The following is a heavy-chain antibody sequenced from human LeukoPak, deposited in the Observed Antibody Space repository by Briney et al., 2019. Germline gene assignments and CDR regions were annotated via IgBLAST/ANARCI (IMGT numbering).Heavy chain of an antibody. J-gene: IGHJ4*02. Sequence: GASVKVSCKASGYTFTSYDINWVRQATGQGLERMGWMNPNSGNTGYAQKFQGRVTMTRNTSISTAYMELSSLRSEDTAVYYCARSRGGDCLEDYWGQGTLVTVSS. D-gene: IGHD2-21*02. CDR3: ARSRGGDCLEDY. CDR2: MNPNSGNT. V-gene: IGHV1-8*01. CDR1: GYTFTSYD.